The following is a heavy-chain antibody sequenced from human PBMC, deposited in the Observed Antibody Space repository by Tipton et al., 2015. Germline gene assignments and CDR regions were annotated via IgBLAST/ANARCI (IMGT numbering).Heavy chain of an antibody. CDR1: GGSISSSSYY. V-gene: IGHV4-39*02. CDR2: IYYSGST. Sequence: TLSLTCTVSGGSISSSSYYWGWIRQPPGKGLEWIGSIYYSGSTYYNPSFKSRVTIFLDTSKNQFSLRLTSVAAADTAVYYCAREVGWGEFDYWGQGTLVTVSS. J-gene: IGHJ4*02. D-gene: IGHD7-27*01. CDR3: AREVGWGEFDY.